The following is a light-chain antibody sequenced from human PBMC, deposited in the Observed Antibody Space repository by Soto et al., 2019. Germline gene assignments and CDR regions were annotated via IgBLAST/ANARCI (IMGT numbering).Light chain of an antibody. CDR3: SSYTSSSTL. CDR2: AVT. J-gene: IGLJ1*01. Sequence: SVLAQPASVSGSPGQSITISCTGTSSDVGGYNYVSWYQQHPGKAPKLMIYAVTDRPSGVSSRFSGSKSGNTASLTISGLQAEDEADYYCSSYTSSSTLFGDGTKVTVL. CDR1: SSDVGGYNY. V-gene: IGLV2-14*01.